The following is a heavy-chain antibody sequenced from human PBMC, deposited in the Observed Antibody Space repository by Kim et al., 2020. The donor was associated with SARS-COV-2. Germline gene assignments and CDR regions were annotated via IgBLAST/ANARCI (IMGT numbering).Heavy chain of an antibody. Sequence: SETLSLTCTVSGGSISSSSYYWGWIRQPPGKGLEWIGSIYNSGRTYYNPSLKSRVTISVDTSKNQFSLKLSSVTAADTAVYYCGRSPFGYFDLWGRGTLVTVSS. CDR1: GGSISSSSYY. J-gene: IGHJ2*01. D-gene: IGHD3-3*02. CDR2: IYNSGRT. V-gene: IGHV4-39*01. CDR3: GRSPFGYFDL.